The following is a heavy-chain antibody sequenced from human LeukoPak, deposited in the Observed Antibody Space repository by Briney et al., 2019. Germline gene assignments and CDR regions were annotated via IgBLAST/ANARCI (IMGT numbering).Heavy chain of an antibody. V-gene: IGHV1-2*02. CDR3: ARDLLPGSYRYRYYYYYMDV. CDR2: ITPTSGGT. D-gene: IGHD3-16*02. Sequence: GASLKSSCKAFGYTFTGYYMHWVRQAPGQGLEWMGWITPTSGGTNYAQKFQGRVTMTRDTSISTAYMELSRLRSDDTAVYYCARDLLPGSYRYRYYYYYMDVWGKGTTVTVSS. CDR1: GYTFTGYY. J-gene: IGHJ6*03.